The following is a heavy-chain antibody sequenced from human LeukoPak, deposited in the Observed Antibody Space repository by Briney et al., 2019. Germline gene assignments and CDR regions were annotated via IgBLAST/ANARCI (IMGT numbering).Heavy chain of an antibody. CDR1: GFTFSSYA. J-gene: IGHJ5*02. CDR2: ISYDGSNK. Sequence: GGSLRLSCAASGFTFSSYAMHWVRQAPGKGLEWVAVISYDGSNKYYADSVKGRFTISRDNSKNTLYLQMNSLRAEDTAMYYCARDSGLKFDPWGQGTLVTVSS. V-gene: IGHV3-30-3*01. CDR3: ARDSGLKFDP. D-gene: IGHD3/OR15-3a*01.